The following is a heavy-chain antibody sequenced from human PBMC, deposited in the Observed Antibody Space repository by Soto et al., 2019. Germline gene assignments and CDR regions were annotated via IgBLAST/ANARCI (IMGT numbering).Heavy chain of an antibody. J-gene: IGHJ6*02. CDR2: IDWDDDK. V-gene: IGHV2-70*04. D-gene: IGHD4-17*01. Sequence: SGPTLVNPTQTLTLTCTLSGFSLSTSGMRVSWIRQPPGKALEWLARIDWDDDKFYSTSLKTRLTISKDTSKNQVVLTMTNMDPVDTATYYCARMYYGDYDYGMDVWGQGTTVTVSS. CDR1: GFSLSTSGMR. CDR3: ARMYYGDYDYGMDV.